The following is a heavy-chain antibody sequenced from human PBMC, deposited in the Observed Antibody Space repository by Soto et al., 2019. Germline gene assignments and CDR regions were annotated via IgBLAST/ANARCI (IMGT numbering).Heavy chain of an antibody. J-gene: IGHJ6*02. D-gene: IGHD2-15*01. V-gene: IGHV3-48*02. CDR3: ARDPSLSRYGPYYYGMDV. CDR1: GFTFSSYS. Sequence: GGSLRLSCAASGFTFSSYSMNWVRQAPGKGLEWVSYISSSSSTIYYADSVKGRFTISRDNAKNSLYLQMNSLRDEDTAVYYYARDPSLSRYGPYYYGMDVWGQGTTVTVSS. CDR2: ISSSSSTI.